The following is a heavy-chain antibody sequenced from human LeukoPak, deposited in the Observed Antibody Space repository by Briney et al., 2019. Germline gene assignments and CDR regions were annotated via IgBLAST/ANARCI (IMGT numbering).Heavy chain of an antibody. D-gene: IGHD2-2*01. J-gene: IGHJ6*02. Sequence: PGGSLRLSCAASGFTFSNAWMNWVRQAPGKGLEWVGRIKSKTDGGTTDYAAPVKGRFTISRDDSKNTLYLQMNSLKTEDTAVYYCTTIVVVRAARDGMDVWGQGTTVTVSS. CDR1: GFTFSNAW. CDR3: TTIVVVRAARDGMDV. V-gene: IGHV3-15*07. CDR2: IKSKTDGGTT.